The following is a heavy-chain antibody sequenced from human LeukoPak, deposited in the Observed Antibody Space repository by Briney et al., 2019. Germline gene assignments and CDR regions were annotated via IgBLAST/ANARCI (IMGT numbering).Heavy chain of an antibody. J-gene: IGHJ4*02. CDR3: AKTVRDVLTGYYRI. V-gene: IGHV3-7*03. Sequence: GGSLRLSCAASGFTFSSYWMSWVRQAPGKGLEWVANIKQDGSEKYYVDSVKGRFTISRDNAKNSLYLQMNSLRAEDTAVYYCAKTVRDVLTGYYRIWGQGTLVTVSS. CDR2: IKQDGSEK. CDR1: GFTFSSYW. D-gene: IGHD3-9*01.